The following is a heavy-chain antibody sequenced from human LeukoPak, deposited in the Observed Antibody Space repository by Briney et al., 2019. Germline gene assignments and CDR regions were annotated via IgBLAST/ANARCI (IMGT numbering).Heavy chain of an antibody. CDR3: TRSHTRGYSRNEY. CDR1: GYSFTTYA. J-gene: IGHJ4*02. Sequence: ASLKVSCKASGYSFTTYAMNWVRQAPGQGLEWMGWIDTNTGNPTYAQGFTGRFVFSLDTSVSMAYLQINSLKAEDTAVYYCTRSHTRGYSRNEYWGQGTQVTVSS. CDR2: IDTNTGNP. V-gene: IGHV7-4-1*04. D-gene: IGHD2-15*01.